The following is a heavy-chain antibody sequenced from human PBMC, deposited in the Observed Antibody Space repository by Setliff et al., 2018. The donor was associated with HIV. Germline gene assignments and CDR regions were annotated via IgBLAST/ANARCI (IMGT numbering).Heavy chain of an antibody. J-gene: IGHJ4*02. CDR2: ISSSSSTI. Sequence: GGSLRLSCAASGFIFTNAWMNWVRQVPGKGLEWVSYISSSSSTIYYADSVKGRFTISRDNAKNSLYLQMNSLRAEDTAVYYCAKRLWEASSGYFLPFDYWGQGTRVTVSS. CDR3: AKRLWEASSGYFLPFDY. D-gene: IGHD1-26*01. CDR1: GFIFTNAW. V-gene: IGHV3-48*01.